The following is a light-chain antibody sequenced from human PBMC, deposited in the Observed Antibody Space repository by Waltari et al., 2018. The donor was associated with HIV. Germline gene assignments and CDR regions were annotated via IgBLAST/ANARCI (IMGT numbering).Light chain of an antibody. CDR3: QQRSTWPPLT. CDR2: AAS. J-gene: IGKJ4*01. Sequence: DIQMTQSPSSLSASVGDRVTITCRASQSISSYLNWYQQKPGKAPELLIYAASSLQSGVPSRFSGSGSGTDFTLTISNLEPEDFAVYYCQQRSTWPPLTFGGGTKVEIK. CDR1: QSISSY. V-gene: IGKV1-39*01.